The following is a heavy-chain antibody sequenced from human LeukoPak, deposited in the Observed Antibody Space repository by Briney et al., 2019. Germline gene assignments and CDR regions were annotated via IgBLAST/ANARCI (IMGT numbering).Heavy chain of an antibody. V-gene: IGHV1-18*01. J-gene: IGHJ3*02. CDR1: GYTFTSYG. CDR3: AREVGAPASDAFDI. Sequence: ASVKVSCKASGYTFTSYGISWVRQAPRQGLEWMGWISAYNGNTNYAQKLQGRVTMTTDTSTSTAYMELRSLRSDDTAVYYCAREVGAPASDAFDIWGQGTMVTVSS. D-gene: IGHD1-26*01. CDR2: ISAYNGNT.